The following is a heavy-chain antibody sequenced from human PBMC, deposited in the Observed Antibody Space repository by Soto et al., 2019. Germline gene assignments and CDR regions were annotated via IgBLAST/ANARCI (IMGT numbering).Heavy chain of an antibody. CDR1: GSDITTYY. CDR3: ARCPIDHNWFDP. D-gene: IGHD3-9*01. CDR2: IYDTGST. J-gene: IGHJ5*02. V-gene: IGHV4-59*01. Sequence: ETLSLTCTVSGSDITTYYWSWLRQSPGKGLEWIGHIYDTGSTTYNPSLKSRVTISVDTSNKQFSLRLTSVTAADTAVYYCARCPIDHNWFDPWGQGTLVTVSS.